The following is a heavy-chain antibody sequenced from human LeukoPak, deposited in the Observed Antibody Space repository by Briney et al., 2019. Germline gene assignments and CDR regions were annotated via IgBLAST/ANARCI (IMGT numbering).Heavy chain of an antibody. J-gene: IGHJ4*02. D-gene: IGHD3-3*01. V-gene: IGHV4-34*01. CDR2: INHSGST. CDR3: ARGLGYDFWSGYTSIWEY. CDR1: GGSFSGYY. Sequence: PSETLSLTCAVYGGSFSGYYWSWIRQPPGKGLEWIGEINHSGSTNYNPSLKSRVTISVDTSKNQFSLKLSSVTAADTAVYYRARGLGYDFWSGYTSIWEYWGQGTLVTVSS.